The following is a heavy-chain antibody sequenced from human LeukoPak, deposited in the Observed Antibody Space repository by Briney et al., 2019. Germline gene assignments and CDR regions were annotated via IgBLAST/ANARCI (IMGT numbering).Heavy chain of an antibody. CDR2: INHSGST. CDR3: ARIRDYDFWSGYYTGSEFDY. CDR1: GGSFSGYY. Sequence: SETLSLTCAVYGGSFSGYYWSWIRQPPGKGLEWIGEINHSGSTNYNPPLKSRVTISVDTSKNQFSLKLSSVTAADTAVYYCARIRDYDFWSGYYTGSEFDYWGQGTLVTVSS. J-gene: IGHJ4*02. D-gene: IGHD3-3*01. V-gene: IGHV4-34*01.